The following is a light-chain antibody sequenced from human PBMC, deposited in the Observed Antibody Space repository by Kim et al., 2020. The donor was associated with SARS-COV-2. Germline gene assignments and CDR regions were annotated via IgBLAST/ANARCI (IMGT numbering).Light chain of an antibody. CDR1: NIGSKS. V-gene: IGLV3-21*04. CDR2: YDS. J-gene: IGLJ3*02. Sequence: APGKTARITCGGYNIGSKSVHWYQQKPGQAPVLVIYYDSDRPSGIPERFSGSNSGNTATLTISRVEAGDEADYYCQVWDSSSDHPVFGGGTKLTVL. CDR3: QVWDSSSDHPV.